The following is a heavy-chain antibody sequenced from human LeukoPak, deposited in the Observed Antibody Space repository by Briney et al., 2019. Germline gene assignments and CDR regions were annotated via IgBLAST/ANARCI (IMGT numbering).Heavy chain of an antibody. Sequence: SETLSLTCAVYGGSFSGYYWSWIRQPPGKELEWIGEINHSGSTNYNPSLKSRVTISVDTSKNQFSLKLSSVTAADTAVYYCARGSRGYCSGGSCYDWFDPWGQGTLVTVSS. J-gene: IGHJ5*02. D-gene: IGHD2-15*01. V-gene: IGHV4-34*01. CDR3: ARGSRGYCSGGSCYDWFDP. CDR1: GGSFSGYY. CDR2: INHSGST.